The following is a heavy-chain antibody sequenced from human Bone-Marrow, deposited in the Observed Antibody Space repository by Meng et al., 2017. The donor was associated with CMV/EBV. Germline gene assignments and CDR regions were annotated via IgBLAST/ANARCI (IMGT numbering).Heavy chain of an antibody. Sequence: SETLSLTCTVSGDSISSYYWSWIRQPPGKGLEWIGYIYYSGSTNYNPSLKSRVTISVDTSKNQFSLKLSSVTAADTAVYYCASHSGGFWSGSRPGRYYFDYWGQGTLVTVSS. J-gene: IGHJ4*02. CDR3: ASHSGGFWSGSRPGRYYFDY. CDR2: IYYSGST. V-gene: IGHV4-59*01. CDR1: GDSISSYY. D-gene: IGHD3-3*01.